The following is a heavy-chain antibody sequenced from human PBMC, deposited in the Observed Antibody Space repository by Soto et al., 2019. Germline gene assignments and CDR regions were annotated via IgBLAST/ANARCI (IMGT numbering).Heavy chain of an antibody. Sequence: GGSLRLSCAASGFTFSSYAMSWVRQAPGKGLEWVSAISGSGGSIYYADSVKGRFTISRDNSKNTLYLQMNSLRAEDTAVYYCAKDTTNCSGGSCYSGSIGAFDIWGQGTMVTVSS. CDR1: GFTFSSYA. J-gene: IGHJ3*02. V-gene: IGHV3-23*01. CDR3: AKDTTNCSGGSCYSGSIGAFDI. D-gene: IGHD2-15*01. CDR2: ISGSGGSI.